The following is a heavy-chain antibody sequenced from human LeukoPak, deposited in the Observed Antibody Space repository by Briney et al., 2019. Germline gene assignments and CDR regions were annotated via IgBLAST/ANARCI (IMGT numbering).Heavy chain of an antibody. V-gene: IGHV3-20*04. CDR3: ARGLGSVVVVAATLDY. J-gene: IGHJ4*02. Sequence: GGSLRLSCSASGFSFSDYSMHWVRQAPGKGLEWVSGINWNGGSTDYADSVKGRFSISRDNAKNSLYLQMNSLRAEDTAFYYCARGLGSVVVVAATLDYWGQGTLVTVSS. D-gene: IGHD2-15*01. CDR2: INWNGGST. CDR1: GFSFSDYS.